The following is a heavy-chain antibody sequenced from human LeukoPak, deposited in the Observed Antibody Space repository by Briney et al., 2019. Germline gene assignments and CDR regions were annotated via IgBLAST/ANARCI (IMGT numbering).Heavy chain of an antibody. V-gene: IGHV3-7*04. J-gene: IGHJ4*02. CDR2: IKADGSEK. CDR1: GFPFSSRW. D-gene: IGHD2-15*01. CDR3: ARYCGGGNCFDY. Sequence: GGSLRLSCAASGFPFSSRWMSWVRQAPGKGLEWVANIKADGSEKYYVDSVKGRFTVSRDNAKNSLYLQMNSLRAEDTGLYYCARYCGGGNCFDYWGRGTLVTVSS.